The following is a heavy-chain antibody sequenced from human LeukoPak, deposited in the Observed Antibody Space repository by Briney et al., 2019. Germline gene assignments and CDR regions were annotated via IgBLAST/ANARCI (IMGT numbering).Heavy chain of an antibody. V-gene: IGHV3-9*01. CDR1: GFTVDDYA. CDR2: ISWNSGSI. Sequence: GRSLRLSCAASGFTVDDYAMHWVRQPPGTGLEWVSGISWNSGSIGYADSVKGRFTISRDNAKNSLYLQMNSLRAEDTALYYCAKDQFRSYGSFDYWGQGTLVTVSS. CDR3: AKDQFRSYGSFDY. J-gene: IGHJ4*02. D-gene: IGHD5-18*01.